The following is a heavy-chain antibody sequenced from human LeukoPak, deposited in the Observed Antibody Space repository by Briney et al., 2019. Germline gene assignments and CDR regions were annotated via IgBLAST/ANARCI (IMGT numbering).Heavy chain of an antibody. D-gene: IGHD4-23*01. J-gene: IGHJ4*02. V-gene: IGHV3-48*04. CDR3: ARDYGGSSPFDY. CDR1: GFTFSSYG. CDR2: ISNSGSTI. Sequence: GGSLRLSCAASGFTFSSYGMHWVRQAPGKGLEWVSYISNSGSTIYYADSVKGRFTISRDNAKNSLYLQMNSLRAEDTAIYYCARDYGGSSPFDYWGQGTLVTVSS.